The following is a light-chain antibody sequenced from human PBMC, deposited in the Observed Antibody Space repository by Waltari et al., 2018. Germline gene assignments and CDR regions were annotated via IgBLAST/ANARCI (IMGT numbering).Light chain of an antibody. V-gene: IGLV2-14*03. CDR1: SSDGGTDNY. Sequence: QSDLTQSASVSGSTGQSTNISCTGTSSDGGTDNYLSWYQQHPGKTPKLMIFDVSIRPSGVTNRFSGSKSCNTASLTISGLQGEDEAYYYCSSYLSSSTLELFGGGTSLTVL. CDR3: SSYLSSSTLEL. CDR2: DVS. J-gene: IGLJ2*01.